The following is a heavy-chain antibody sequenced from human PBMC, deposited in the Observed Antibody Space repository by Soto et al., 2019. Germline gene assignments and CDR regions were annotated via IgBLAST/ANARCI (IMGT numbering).Heavy chain of an antibody. CDR2: IYYSGST. V-gene: IGHV4-30-4*08. CDR1: GDSISSGDYH. Sequence: PSETLSLTCIVSGDSISSGDYHWSWIRQHPGKGLEWIGYIYYSGSTYYNPSLKSRLTISVDTSKNQFSLRLSSVTAADTAVYYCAREIMPLTNDWYFDLWGRGTLVTVSS. CDR3: AREIMPLTNDWYFDL. J-gene: IGHJ2*01. D-gene: IGHD2-8*01.